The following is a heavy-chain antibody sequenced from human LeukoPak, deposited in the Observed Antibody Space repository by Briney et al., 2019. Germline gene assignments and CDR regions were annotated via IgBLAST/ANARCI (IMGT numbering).Heavy chain of an antibody. D-gene: IGHD5-18*01. Sequence: ASETLSFTCTVSSGSISSSYYWGWMRPPPGKGREWIGTIYYSVTTYYNPSLKRRVTISVDTYKNQFSLKLSSVTAADTAVYYCARPTYNYGTDYWGQGTLVTVSS. CDR2: IYYSVTT. V-gene: IGHV4-39*01. J-gene: IGHJ4*02. CDR3: ARPTYNYGTDY. CDR1: SGSISSSYY.